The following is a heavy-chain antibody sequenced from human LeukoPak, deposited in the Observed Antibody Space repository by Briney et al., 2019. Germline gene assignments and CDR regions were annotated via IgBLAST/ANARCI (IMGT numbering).Heavy chain of an antibody. CDR1: GGSVSNYY. V-gene: IGHV4-59*02. J-gene: IGHJ4*02. CDR3: ATRKLGNDY. D-gene: IGHD7-27*01. Sequence: SETLSLTCTVSGGSVSNYYWSWIRQSPGKGLEWIGYIYYTGTSYNPSLKSRVTISADTSKNQFSLKLYSVTAADTAVYYCATRKLGNDYWGQGTLVTVSS. CDR2: IYYTGT.